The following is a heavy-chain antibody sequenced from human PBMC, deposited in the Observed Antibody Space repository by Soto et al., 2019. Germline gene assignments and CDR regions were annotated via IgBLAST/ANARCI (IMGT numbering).Heavy chain of an antibody. CDR2: INHSGST. CDR3: ARGLNYYDSSGSRYYYYYYGMDV. D-gene: IGHD3-22*01. J-gene: IGHJ6*02. Sequence: PSETLSLTCAVYGGSSIGYYCICIRHPPFKWLEWIVEINHSGSTNYNPSLKSRVTISVDTSKNQFSLKLSSVTAADTAVYYCARGLNYYDSSGSRYYYYYYGMDVWGQGTTVTVSS. V-gene: IGHV4-34*01. CDR1: GGSSIGYY.